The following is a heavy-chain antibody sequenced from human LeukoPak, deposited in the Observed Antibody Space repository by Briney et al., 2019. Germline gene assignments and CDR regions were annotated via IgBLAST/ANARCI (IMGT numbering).Heavy chain of an antibody. J-gene: IGHJ4*02. CDR1: GGSFSGYY. D-gene: IGHD6-13*01. V-gene: IGHV4-34*01. CDR3: ARDSRSSWYFDY. CDR2: ISHSGTA. Sequence: SETLSLTCAVYGGSFSGYYWSWIRQSPGKGLEWIGEISHSGTANYNPSLQSRVTISVDTSKNQFSLKVRSVTVADTAVYFCARDSRSSWYFDYWGQGTLVTVSS.